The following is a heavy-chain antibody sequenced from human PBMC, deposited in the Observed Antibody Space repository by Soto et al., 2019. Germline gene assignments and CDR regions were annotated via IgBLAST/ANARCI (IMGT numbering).Heavy chain of an antibody. Sequence: EVQLVESGGGLVKPGGSLRLSCAASGFTFSNAWMSWVRQAPGKGLEWVGRIKSKTDGGTTDYAAPVKGRFTISRDDSKNTLYLQMNSLKTEDTAVYYCARAGLTTLELATTYWGQGTLVTVSS. CDR1: GFTFSNAW. CDR2: IKSKTDGGTT. CDR3: ARAGLTTLELATTY. J-gene: IGHJ4*02. V-gene: IGHV3-15*01. D-gene: IGHD5-12*01.